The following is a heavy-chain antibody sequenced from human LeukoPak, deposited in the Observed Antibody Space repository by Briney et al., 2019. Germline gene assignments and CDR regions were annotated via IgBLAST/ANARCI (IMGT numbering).Heavy chain of an antibody. J-gene: IGHJ4*02. D-gene: IGHD4-17*01. CDR2: ISSSSSTI. Sequence: TGGSLRLSCAASGFIFTSYSMNWVRQAPGKGLERVSYISSSSSTIYYADSVKGRFTISRDNAKNSLYLQMNSLRAEDTAVYYCARQRAGFTVTTSDYWGKGALVTVSS. CDR1: GFIFTSYS. CDR3: ARQRAGFTVTTSDY. V-gene: IGHV3-48*01.